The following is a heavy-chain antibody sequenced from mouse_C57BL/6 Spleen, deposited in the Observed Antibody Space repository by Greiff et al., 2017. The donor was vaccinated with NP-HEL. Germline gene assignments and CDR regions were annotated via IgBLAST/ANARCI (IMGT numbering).Heavy chain of an antibody. Sequence: QVQLKESGPGILQPSQTLSLTCSFSGFSLSAFGMGVGWIRQPSGKGLEWLAHIWWDDDKYYNPALKSRLTISKDTSKNQVFLKIANVDTADTATYYCARRITTVVADWYFDVWGTGTTVTVSS. CDR3: ARRITTVVADWYFDV. D-gene: IGHD1-1*01. V-gene: IGHV8-8*01. CDR2: IWWDDDK. J-gene: IGHJ1*03. CDR1: GFSLSAFGMG.